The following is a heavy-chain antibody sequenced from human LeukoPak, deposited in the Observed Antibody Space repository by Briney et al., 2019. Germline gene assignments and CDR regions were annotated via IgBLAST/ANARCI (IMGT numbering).Heavy chain of an antibody. Sequence: SSETPSLTCTVSGGSISSYYWSWIRQPPGKGLEWIGYIYYSGSTNYNPSLKSRVTISVDTSKNQFSLKLSSVTAADTAVYYCARGIAAAGTAWFDPWGQGTLVTVSS. V-gene: IGHV4-59*01. CDR3: ARGIAAAGTAWFDP. CDR1: GGSISSYY. D-gene: IGHD6-13*01. J-gene: IGHJ5*02. CDR2: IYYSGST.